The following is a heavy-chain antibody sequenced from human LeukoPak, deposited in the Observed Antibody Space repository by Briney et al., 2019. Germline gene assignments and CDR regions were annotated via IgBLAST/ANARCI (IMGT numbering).Heavy chain of an antibody. V-gene: IGHV3-11*01. J-gene: IGHJ4*02. CDR1: GFTFSDYY. D-gene: IGHD3-22*01. Sequence: PGGSLRLSCAASGFTFSDYYMSWIRQAPGKGLEWVSYISSSGSTIYYADSVKGRFTISRDNAKNSLYLQMNSLRAEDTAVYYCATDSSGYYVPFDYWGQGTLVTVSS. CDR2: ISSSGSTI. CDR3: ATDSSGYYVPFDY.